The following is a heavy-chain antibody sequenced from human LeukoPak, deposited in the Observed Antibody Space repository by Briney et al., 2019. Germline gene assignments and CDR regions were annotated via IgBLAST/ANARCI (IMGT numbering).Heavy chain of an antibody. CDR3: ARRGSCSSTSCYATDY. Sequence: GGSLRLSCAASGFTFSSYGMHWVRQAPGKGLEWVAFIRYDGSDENYADSVKGRFTISRDNSKNTLYLQMNSLRAEDTAVYYCARRGSCSSTSCYATDYWGQGTLVTVSS. CDR2: IRYDGSDE. V-gene: IGHV3-30*02. D-gene: IGHD2-2*01. J-gene: IGHJ4*02. CDR1: GFTFSSYG.